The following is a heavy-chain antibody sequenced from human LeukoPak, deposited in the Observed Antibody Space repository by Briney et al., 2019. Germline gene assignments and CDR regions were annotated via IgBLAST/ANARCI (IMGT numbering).Heavy chain of an antibody. Sequence: GGSLRLSCAASGFTFSSYSMNWVRQAPGMGLEWVSSISSSSSYIYYADSVKGRFTISRDHAHNSLYLQMNRLRAEDTAVFCCGRDPRSSRGYSSYAFDIWGKGKMVTVSS. CDR1: GFTFSSYS. CDR2: ISSSSSYI. CDR3: GRDPRSSRGYSSYAFDI. V-gene: IGHV3-21*01. D-gene: IGHD3-22*01. J-gene: IGHJ3*02.